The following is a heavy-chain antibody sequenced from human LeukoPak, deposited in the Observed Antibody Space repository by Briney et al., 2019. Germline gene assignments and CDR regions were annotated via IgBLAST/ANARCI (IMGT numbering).Heavy chain of an antibody. CDR2: ICGSGDNT. V-gene: IGHV3-23*01. J-gene: IGHJ4*02. CDR1: GFTFSSYA. D-gene: IGHD3-22*01. CDR3: AKGSYYDSSGSFYFDY. Sequence: GGSLRLSCAASGFTFSSYAMSGVRQAPGKGREWVSGICGSGDNTYYADSVKGRFTISRDNSKNTLYVQVNSLGTEDTAAYYCAKGSYYDSSGSFYFDYWGQGTLVTVSS.